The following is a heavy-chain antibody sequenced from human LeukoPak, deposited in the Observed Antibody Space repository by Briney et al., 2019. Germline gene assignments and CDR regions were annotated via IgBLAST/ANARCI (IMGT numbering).Heavy chain of an antibody. CDR2: ISGSGGST. CDR3: AKGGDYYDLVPFDI. Sequence: HPGGSLRLSCAASGFTFSSYSMNWVRQAPGRGLEWVSAISGSGGSTYYADSVKGRFTISRDNSKNTLYLQMNSLRAEDTAIYNCAKGGDYYDLVPFDIWGQGTMVTVSS. V-gene: IGHV3-23*01. CDR1: GFTFSSYS. J-gene: IGHJ3*02. D-gene: IGHD3-22*01.